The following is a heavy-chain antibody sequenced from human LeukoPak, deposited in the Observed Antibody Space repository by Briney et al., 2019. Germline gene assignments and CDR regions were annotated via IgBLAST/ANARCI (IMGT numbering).Heavy chain of an antibody. V-gene: IGHV4-59*12. CDR3: ARDHVGYSYGYV. D-gene: IGHD5-18*01. Sequence: PSETLSLTCTVSGGSTSSDYWSWIRQSPGKGLEWVGYVYNSGDTGKNPSLKSRVTMSVDTSKNLYSLKLSSVAAADSAVYYCARDHVGYSYGYVWGQGTLVTVSS. CDR1: GGSTSSDY. J-gene: IGHJ4*02. CDR2: VYNSGDT.